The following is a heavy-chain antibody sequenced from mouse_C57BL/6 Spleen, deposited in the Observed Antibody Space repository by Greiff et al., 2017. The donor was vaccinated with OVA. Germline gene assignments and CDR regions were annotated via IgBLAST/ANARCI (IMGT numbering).Heavy chain of an antibody. CDR3: ARRDITLDY. Sequence: EVKLMESGGGLVQPGGSLKLSCAASGFTFSDYYMYWVRQTPEKRLEWVAYISNGGGSTYYPDTVKGRFTISRDNAKNTLYLQMSRLKSEDTAMYYCARRDITLDYWGQGTTLTVSS. J-gene: IGHJ2*01. D-gene: IGHD1-1*01. CDR1: GFTFSDYY. CDR2: ISNGGGST. V-gene: IGHV5-12*01.